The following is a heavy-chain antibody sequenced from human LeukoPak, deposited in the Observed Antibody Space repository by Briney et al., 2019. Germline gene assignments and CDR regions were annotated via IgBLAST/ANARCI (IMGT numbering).Heavy chain of an antibody. CDR1: GYSFTSYG. J-gene: IGHJ3*02. Sequence: RASVKVSCRASGYSFTSYGISWARQAPGRGLEWMGWTSTDNGNTNYVQNLQGRVSMTRDTFTSTVYMELRSLRSDDTAVYYCARAQSRTHWDGFDIWGQGTMVTVPS. CDR2: TSTDNGNT. D-gene: IGHD5-24*01. CDR3: ARAQSRTHWDGFDI. V-gene: IGHV1-18*01.